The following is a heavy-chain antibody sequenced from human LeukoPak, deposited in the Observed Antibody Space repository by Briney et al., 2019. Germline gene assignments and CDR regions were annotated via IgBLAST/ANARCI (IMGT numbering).Heavy chain of an antibody. CDR2: IYYSGST. J-gene: IGHJ5*02. V-gene: IGHV4-39*07. CDR1: GGSISSSSYY. CDR3: VRSKSGTYGWFDP. Sequence: PSETLSLTCTVSGGSISSSSYYWGWIRQPPGKGLEWIGSIYYSGSTYYNPSLKSRVTISVDTSKNQFSLKVSSVTAADTAIYYCVRSKSGTYGWFDPWGQGTLVTVFS. D-gene: IGHD4-17*01.